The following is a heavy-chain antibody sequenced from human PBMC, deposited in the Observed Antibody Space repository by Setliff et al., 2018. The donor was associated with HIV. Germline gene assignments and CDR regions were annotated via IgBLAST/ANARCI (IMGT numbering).Heavy chain of an antibody. CDR2: IYPGDSDT. D-gene: IGHD5-18*01. CDR3: ARLLMPRGFSYGSYYYYGMDV. CDR1: GYSFTTYW. Sequence: GESLKISCKGSGYSFTTYWIGWVRQMPGKGLEWMGMIYPGDSDTRYSPSFQGQVTISADKSISTAYLQWSSLKASDTAMYYYARLLMPRGFSYGSYYYYGMDVWGQGTAVTVSS. J-gene: IGHJ6*02. V-gene: IGHV5-51*01.